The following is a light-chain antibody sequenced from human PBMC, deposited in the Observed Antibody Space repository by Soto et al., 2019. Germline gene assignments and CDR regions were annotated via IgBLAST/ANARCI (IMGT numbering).Light chain of an antibody. CDR3: QQSYSNPRT. CDR2: GVS. Sequence: DIQMTQSPSSLSASVGDRVTITCRASQSVGTYLNWYRQKPGKAPNLLIYGVSSLHSGVPLRFSGSGSETDFTLTISSLQPEDFATYYCQQSYSNPRTFGQGTKVEIK. V-gene: IGKV1-39*01. CDR1: QSVGTY. J-gene: IGKJ1*01.